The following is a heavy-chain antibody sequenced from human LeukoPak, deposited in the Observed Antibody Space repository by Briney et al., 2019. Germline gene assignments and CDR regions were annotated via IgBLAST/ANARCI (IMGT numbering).Heavy chain of an antibody. CDR3: ATTTVVTPYLDY. CDR2: FDPEDGET. Sequence: ASVKVSCKVSGYTLTELSMHRVRQAPGKGLEWMGGFDPEDGETIYAQKFQGRVTMTEDTSTDTAYKELSSLRSEDTAVYYCATTTVVTPYLDYWGQGTLVTVSS. CDR1: GYTLTELS. D-gene: IGHD4-23*01. V-gene: IGHV1-24*01. J-gene: IGHJ4*02.